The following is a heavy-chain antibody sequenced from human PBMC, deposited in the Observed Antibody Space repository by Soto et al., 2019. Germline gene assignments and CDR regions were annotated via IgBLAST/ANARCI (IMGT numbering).Heavy chain of an antibody. D-gene: IGHD1-1*01. V-gene: IGHV1-18*01. CDR3: ARGRYGDY. Sequence: QVHLVQSGAEVKKPGASVKVSCKGSGYGFTPNGIPWVRQAPGQGLEWMAWISAHNGNTNYAQKLQGRVTVTRDTSTSTAYMELRSLRSDDTAVYYCARGRYGDYWGQGALVTVSS. CDR2: ISAHNGNT. CDR1: GYGFTPNG. J-gene: IGHJ4*02.